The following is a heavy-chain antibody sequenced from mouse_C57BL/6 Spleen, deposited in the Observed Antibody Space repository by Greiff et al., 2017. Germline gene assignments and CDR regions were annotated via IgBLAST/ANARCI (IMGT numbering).Heavy chain of an antibody. Sequence: VQLQQSGAELVKPGASVKLFCTASGFNIQDYYMHWVKQRTEQGLVWIGRIDPEDGETKSAPKFQGKATITADTSSNTAYLQLSSLTSEDTAVYYCARYGYYDDWYFDVWGTGTTVTVSS. CDR2: IDPEDGET. V-gene: IGHV14-2*01. CDR1: GFNIQDYY. D-gene: IGHD1-2*01. CDR3: ARYGYYDDWYFDV. J-gene: IGHJ1*03.